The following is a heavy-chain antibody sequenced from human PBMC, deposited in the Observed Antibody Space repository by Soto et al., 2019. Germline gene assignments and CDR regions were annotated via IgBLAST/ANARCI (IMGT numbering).Heavy chain of an antibody. CDR3: ARGEAWTDDAFDI. Sequence: QVQLVESGGGVVQPGQSLRLSCAASGFTVSNYGMHWVRQAPGKGLEWVAVIWKDGNNKYYRDSVKGRFTISRDNSKNTRELQMSSLRGEDTAVYYCARGEAWTDDAFDIWGQGTMVTVSS. D-gene: IGHD5-12*01. CDR1: GFTVSNYG. V-gene: IGHV3-33*01. J-gene: IGHJ3*02. CDR2: IWKDGNNK.